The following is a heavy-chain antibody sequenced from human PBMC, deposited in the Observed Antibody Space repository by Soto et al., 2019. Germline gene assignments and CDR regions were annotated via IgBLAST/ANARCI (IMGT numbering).Heavy chain of an antibody. CDR2: IYSGGST. V-gene: IGHV3-66*01. CDR3: ARDVGV. CDR1: GITIYNNY. J-gene: IGHJ6*04. D-gene: IGHD1-26*01. Sequence: EVQLVESGGGLVQRGGSLRLSCAASGITIYNNYMSWVRQAPGKGLEWVSVIYSGGSTSYADSVKGRFTISRDGSKNTVYLQMNSLRAEDPAVYSWARDVGVWGRGTRVTVSS.